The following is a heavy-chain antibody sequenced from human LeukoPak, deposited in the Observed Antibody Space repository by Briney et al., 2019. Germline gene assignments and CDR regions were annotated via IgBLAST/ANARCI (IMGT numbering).Heavy chain of an antibody. CDR1: DGSISSYY. CDR3: ARDAKGDLPAFDI. Sequence: SETLSLTCTVSDGSISSYYWSWIRQPPGKGLEWIGYIYYSGSTNYNPSLKSRGTRSVDTSKNQYTLKMSSVTAADTAVYYCARDAKGDLPAFDIWGQGTMVTVSS. CDR2: IYYSGST. V-gene: IGHV4-59*01. J-gene: IGHJ3*02.